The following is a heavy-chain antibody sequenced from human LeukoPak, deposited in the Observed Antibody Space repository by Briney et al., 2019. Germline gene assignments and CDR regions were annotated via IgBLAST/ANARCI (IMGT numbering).Heavy chain of an antibody. CDR2: IKRETDGGTI. V-gene: IGHV3-15*01. J-gene: IGHJ1*01. D-gene: IGHD3-22*01. CDR3: TTDRYYDNSELQFQH. Sequence: GGSMRLSCAASGMTLNNPCMSWVRQAPGKGLEWLGSIKRETDGGTIDYAAPVKGRFTISRDDSRNTLYLQMDSLKIEDTAVYYCTTDRYYDNSELQFQHWGQGTLVTVSS. CDR1: GMTLNNPC.